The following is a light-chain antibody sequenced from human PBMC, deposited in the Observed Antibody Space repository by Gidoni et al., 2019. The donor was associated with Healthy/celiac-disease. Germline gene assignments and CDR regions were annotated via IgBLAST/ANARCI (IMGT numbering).Light chain of an antibody. J-gene: IGKJ1*01. CDR1: QSVSSN. CDR2: GAS. V-gene: IGKV3-15*01. Sequence: EIVMTQSPATLSVSPGERATLSCRASQSVSSNLAWYQQKPGQAPRLLIYGASTRATGSPARFSGSGSGTEFTLTISSLQSEDFAVYYCQLSGTFGQGTKVEIK. CDR3: QLSGT.